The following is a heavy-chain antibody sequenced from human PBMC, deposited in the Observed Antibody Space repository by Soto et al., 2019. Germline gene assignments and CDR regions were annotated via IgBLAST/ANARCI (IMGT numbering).Heavy chain of an antibody. J-gene: IGHJ3*02. Sequence: GGSLRLSCAASGFTVSSNYMSWVRQAPGKGLEWVSVIYSGGSTDYADSVKGRFTSSRDNSKNTLYLQRNSLRAEDTAVYYCARGYDILTGYFDAFDIWGQGTMVTVSS. CDR1: GFTVSSNY. V-gene: IGHV3-66*01. CDR2: IYSGGST. D-gene: IGHD3-9*01. CDR3: ARGYDILTGYFDAFDI.